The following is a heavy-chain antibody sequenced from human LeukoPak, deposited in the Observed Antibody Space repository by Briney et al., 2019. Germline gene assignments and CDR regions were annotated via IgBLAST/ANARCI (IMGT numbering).Heavy chain of an antibody. Sequence: GGSLRLSCVVSGFSFSSYWMSWVRQAPGKGLEWVANIKQDGSEKKYVDSVKGRFTISRDNAKNSLYLQMNSLRAEDRAVYYCARDPDDYVWGIFDYWGQGTLVTVSS. D-gene: IGHD3-16*01. CDR3: ARDPDDYVWGIFDY. V-gene: IGHV3-7*01. CDR2: IKQDGSEK. CDR1: GFSFSSYW. J-gene: IGHJ4*02.